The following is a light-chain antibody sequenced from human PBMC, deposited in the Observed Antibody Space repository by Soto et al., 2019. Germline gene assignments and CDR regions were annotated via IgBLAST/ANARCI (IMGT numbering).Light chain of an antibody. V-gene: IGKV1-39*01. J-gene: IGKJ3*01. CDR2: AAS. CDR1: QTISNY. Sequence: DIQMTQSPSSLSASVGDRVTITCRASQTISNYLNWYQQKPGKAPNLLISAASSLQTGVPSRFAGSGSGTDFTLTITSLQPXDFATXYCQXXYRTRFTFGPGTKVDVE. CDR3: QXXYRTRFT.